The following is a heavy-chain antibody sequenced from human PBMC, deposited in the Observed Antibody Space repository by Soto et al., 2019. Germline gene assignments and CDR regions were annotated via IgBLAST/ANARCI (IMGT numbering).Heavy chain of an antibody. CDR1: GYTFTSYG. V-gene: IGHV1-18*01. J-gene: IGHJ6*02. Sequence: GASVKVSCKASGYTFTSYGISWARQAPGQGLEWMGWISAYNGNTNYAQKLQGRVTMTTDTSTSTAYMELRSLRSDDTAVYYCARVNGRGYYDSSGYYWAYYYGMDVWGQGTTVTVSS. CDR3: ARVNGRGYYDSSGYYWAYYYGMDV. CDR2: ISAYNGNT. D-gene: IGHD3-22*01.